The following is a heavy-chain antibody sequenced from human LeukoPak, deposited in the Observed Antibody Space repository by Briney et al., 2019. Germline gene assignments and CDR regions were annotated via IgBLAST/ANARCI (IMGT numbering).Heavy chain of an antibody. V-gene: IGHV3-48*04. Sequence: GGSLRLSCAASGFTFKYYAMTWVRQAPGKGLEWISAINGSSSNVYYAASVRGRFTISRDNAENSLYLQLNTMRAEDTAVYYCARGFRDTAMFLDYWGQGTLVTVSS. CDR2: INGSSSNV. D-gene: IGHD5-18*01. J-gene: IGHJ4*02. CDR1: GFTFKYYA. CDR3: ARGFRDTAMFLDY.